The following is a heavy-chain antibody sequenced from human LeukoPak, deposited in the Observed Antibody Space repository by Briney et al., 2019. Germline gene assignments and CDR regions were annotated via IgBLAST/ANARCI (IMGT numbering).Heavy chain of an antibody. D-gene: IGHD2-8*01. CDR1: GASINDYY. J-gene: IGHJ4*02. CDR3: TRVVNGGHFDY. CDR2: VYHTGTS. V-gene: IGHV4-59*12. Sequence: SKTLSLTCSVSGASINDYYWTWIRQPPGKGLEWVGYVYHTGTSGYHPSLKSRVAMSLDTSKNQVSLKLRSVTAADTAVYFCTRVVNGGHFDYWGQGTLVTVSS.